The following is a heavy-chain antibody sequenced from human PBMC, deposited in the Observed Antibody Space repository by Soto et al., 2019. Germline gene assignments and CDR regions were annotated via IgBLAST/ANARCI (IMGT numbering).Heavy chain of an antibody. CDR1: GFTFSSYG. Sequence: PGGSLRLSCAASGFTFSSYGMHWVRQAPGKGLEWVAVISYDGSNKYYADSVKGRFTISRDNSKNTLYLQMNSLRAEDTAVYYCAKDRPSGSRPYYYGMEVWGQGTTVTVSS. D-gene: IGHD1-26*01. J-gene: IGHJ6*02. CDR2: ISYDGSNK. V-gene: IGHV3-30*18. CDR3: AKDRPSGSRPYYYGMEV.